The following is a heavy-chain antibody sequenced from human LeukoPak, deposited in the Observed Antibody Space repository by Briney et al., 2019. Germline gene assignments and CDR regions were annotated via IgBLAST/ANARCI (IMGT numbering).Heavy chain of an antibody. V-gene: IGHV4-59*11. CDR3: ARIRESIVGARFGFDP. CDR1: GGSISSHY. D-gene: IGHD1-26*01. J-gene: IGHJ5*02. Sequence: SETLSLTCTVSGGSISSHYWSWLRQPPGKGLEWIGYIYYSGSTNYNPSLKSRVTISVDTSKNQFSLKLSSVTAADTAVYYCARIRESIVGARFGFDPWGQGTLVTVSS. CDR2: IYYSGST.